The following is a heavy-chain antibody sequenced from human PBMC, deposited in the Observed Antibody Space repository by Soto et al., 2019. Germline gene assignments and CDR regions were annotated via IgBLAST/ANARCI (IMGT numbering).Heavy chain of an antibody. CDR1: GDSISSGGYY. Sequence: QVQLQESGPGLVKPSQTLSLTCTVSGDSISSGGYYWSWIRQHPGKGLEWIGCIYYSGGTHYNPSLQSRVTISGDTSKYQFSLKLDSLTAADTAVYYCARDALTAGGNSAYWGQGIMVTVSS. CDR2: IYYSGGT. J-gene: IGHJ4*02. V-gene: IGHV4-31*03. CDR3: ARDALTAGGNSAY. D-gene: IGHD2-21*02.